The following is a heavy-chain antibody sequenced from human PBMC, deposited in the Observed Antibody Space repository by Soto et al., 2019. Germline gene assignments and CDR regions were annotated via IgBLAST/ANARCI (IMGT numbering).Heavy chain of an antibody. CDR2: ISFDGGNK. CDR3: AKRSTVGTHHFDY. J-gene: IGHJ4*02. D-gene: IGHD1-1*01. CDR1: GFIFSSFG. Sequence: QVQLVESGGGVVQPGTSLGLSCAASGFIFSSFGMHWVRQAPGKGLEWVAVISFDGGNKYYADSVKGRFTISRDNSKNTVYLQMNSLRAEDTAVYYCAKRSTVGTHHFDYWGQGTLVTVSS. V-gene: IGHV3-30*18.